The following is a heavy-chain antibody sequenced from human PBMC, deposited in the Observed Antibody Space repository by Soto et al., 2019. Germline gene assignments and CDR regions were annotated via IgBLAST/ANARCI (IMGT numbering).Heavy chain of an antibody. D-gene: IGHD6-6*01. CDR1: GFTFSDYY. V-gene: IGHV3-11*01. J-gene: IGHJ4*02. CDR3: ARVGQLVQTFDY. Sequence: GVLRLSCAASGFTFSDYYMSWIRQAPGKGLEWVSYISSSGSTIYYADSVKGRFTISRDNAKNSLYLQMNSLRAEDTAVYYCARVGQLVQTFDYWGQGTLVTVSS. CDR2: ISSSGSTI.